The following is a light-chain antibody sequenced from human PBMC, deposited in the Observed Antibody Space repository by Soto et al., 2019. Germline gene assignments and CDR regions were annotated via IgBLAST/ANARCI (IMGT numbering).Light chain of an antibody. Sequence: QSVLTQPRSVSGSPGQSVTISCTGSSSNIGGYNYVSWYQQHAGNAPKVMIYDVSKRPSGVPDRFSGSKSGNTASLTISGLQAEDEGDYYCCSYAGNDIVVFGGGTKLTVL. CDR1: SSNIGGYNY. CDR2: DVS. CDR3: CSYAGNDIVV. V-gene: IGLV2-11*01. J-gene: IGLJ2*01.